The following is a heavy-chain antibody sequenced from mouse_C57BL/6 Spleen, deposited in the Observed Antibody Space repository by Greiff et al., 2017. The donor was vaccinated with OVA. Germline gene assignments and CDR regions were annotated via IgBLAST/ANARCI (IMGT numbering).Heavy chain of an antibody. CDR3: ARGGSITTDGNFDY. J-gene: IGHJ2*01. CDR2: IYPGDGDT. V-gene: IGHV1-82*01. CDR1: GYAFSSSW. Sequence: VQLQQSGPELVKPGASVKISCKASGYAFSSSWMNWVKQRPGKGLEWIGRIYPGDGDTNYNGKFKGKATLTADKSSSTAYMQLSSLTSEDSAVYFGARGGSITTDGNFDYWGQGTTLTVSS. D-gene: IGHD1-2*01.